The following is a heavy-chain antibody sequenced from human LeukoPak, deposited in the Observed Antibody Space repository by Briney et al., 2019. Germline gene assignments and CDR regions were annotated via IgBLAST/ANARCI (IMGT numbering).Heavy chain of an antibody. V-gene: IGHV3-7*01. CDR2: IKQDGSEK. D-gene: IGHD6-13*01. Sequence: GGSLRFSCAASGFTFGSYWMSWVRQAPGKGLEWVANIKQDGSEKYYVDSVKGRFTISRDNAKNSLYLQMNSLRAEDTAVYYCVRDRWYGDYWGQGTLVTVSS. CDR3: VRDRWYGDY. CDR1: GFTFGSYW. J-gene: IGHJ4*02.